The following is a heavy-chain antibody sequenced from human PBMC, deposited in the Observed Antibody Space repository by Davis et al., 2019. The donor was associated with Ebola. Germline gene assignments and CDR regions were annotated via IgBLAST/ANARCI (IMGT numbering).Heavy chain of an antibody. CDR1: GGSFSGYY. J-gene: IGHJ4*02. V-gene: IGHV4-34*09. CDR3: ARDLRNSAGSYFDY. D-gene: IGHD4-23*01. CDR2: INHSGST. Sequence: PSETLSLTCAVYGGSFSGYYWSWIRQPPGKGLEWIGEINHSGSTNYNPSLKSRVTISVDTSKNQFSLKLSSVTAADTAVYYCARDLRNSAGSYFDYWGQGTLVTVSS.